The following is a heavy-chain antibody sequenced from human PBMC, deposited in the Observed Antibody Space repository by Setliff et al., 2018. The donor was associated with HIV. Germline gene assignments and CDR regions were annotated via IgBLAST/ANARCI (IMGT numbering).Heavy chain of an antibody. CDR1: GGSIGSHY. CDR2: IYYSGST. CDR3: ARGVAAAGL. Sequence: SETLSLTCIVSGGSIGSHYWSWIRQPPGKGLEWIGYIYYSGSTNYNPSLKSRVSISVDTSKNQFSLRLSSVTAADTAVYYCARGVAAAGLWGQGTLVTVSS. V-gene: IGHV4-59*11. J-gene: IGHJ4*02. D-gene: IGHD6-13*01.